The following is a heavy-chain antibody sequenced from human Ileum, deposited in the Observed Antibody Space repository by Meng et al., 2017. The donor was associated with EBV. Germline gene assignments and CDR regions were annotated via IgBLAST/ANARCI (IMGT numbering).Heavy chain of an antibody. Sequence: QVQLQQLGAGLLKPSEPLSLPCAVYGGSFSGYYWSWIRQPPGKGLEWIGEINHSGSTNYNPSLKSRVTISVDTSKNQFSLKLSSVTAADTAVYYCARGRGYGDYGSLYWGQGTLVTVSS. CDR1: GGSFSGYY. CDR3: ARGRGYGDYGSLY. D-gene: IGHD4-17*01. CDR2: INHSGST. J-gene: IGHJ4*02. V-gene: IGHV4-34*01.